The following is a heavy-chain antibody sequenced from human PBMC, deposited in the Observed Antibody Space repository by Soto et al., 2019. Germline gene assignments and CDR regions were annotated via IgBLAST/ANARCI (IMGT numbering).Heavy chain of an antibody. CDR1: GFTFDDYA. D-gene: IGHD4-4*01. J-gene: IGHJ6*03. CDR2: ISWNSGSI. V-gene: IGHV3-9*01. CDR3: AKAGTTSYYYYYYMDV. Sequence: EVQLVESGGGLVQPGRSLRLSCAASGFTFDDYAMHWVRQAPGKGLEWVSGISWNSGSIGYADSVKGRFTISRDNAKNYLYLQMNSLRAEDTALYYCAKAGTTSYYYYYYMDVWGKGTTVTVSS.